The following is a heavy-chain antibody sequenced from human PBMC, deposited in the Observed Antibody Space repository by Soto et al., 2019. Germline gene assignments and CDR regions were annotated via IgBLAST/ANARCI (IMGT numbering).Heavy chain of an antibody. CDR2: IKSESVGGTT. CDR1: GFSFRNAW. Sequence: EVQLVASGGDLVKPGGSLRLACAGSGFSFRNAWMSWVRQAPGKGPEWIGRIKSESVGGTTDYAAPVKGRFTVSRDDSKNTVYLHMSSPKIEDTAVYYCLGDWLHPWGQGTLVTASS. CDR3: LGDWLHP. J-gene: IGHJ5*02. V-gene: IGHV3-15*05. D-gene: IGHD7-27*01.